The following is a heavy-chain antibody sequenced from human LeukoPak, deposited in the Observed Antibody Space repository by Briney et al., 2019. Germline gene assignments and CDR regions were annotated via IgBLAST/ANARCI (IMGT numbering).Heavy chain of an antibody. CDR1: GFTFSSYS. CDR3: ARVMGSGDAFDI. V-gene: IGHV3-21*01. Sequence: GGSLRLSCAASGFTFSSYSMNWVRQAPGKGLEWVSSISSSSSYIYYADSVKGRFTISRDNAKNSLYLQMNSLRAEDTAVYYCARVMGSGDAFDIWGQGTMVTVSS. D-gene: IGHD6-19*01. J-gene: IGHJ3*02. CDR2: ISSSSSYI.